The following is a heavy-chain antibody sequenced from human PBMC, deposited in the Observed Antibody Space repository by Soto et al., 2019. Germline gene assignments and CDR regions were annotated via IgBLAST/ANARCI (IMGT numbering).Heavy chain of an antibody. V-gene: IGHV1-18*01. CDR1: GYTFTSYG. CDR2: ISAYNGNT. D-gene: IGHD3-9*01. CDR3: ARVGVGYDILTGYYRNLYYFDY. J-gene: IGHJ4*02. Sequence: QVQLVQSGAEVKKPGASVKVSCKASGYTFTSYGISWVRQAPGQGLEWMGWISAYNGNTNYAQKLQGRVTMTTDTSTSTAYMELRSLRSDDTAVYYCARVGVGYDILTGYYRNLYYFDYWGQGTLVTVSS.